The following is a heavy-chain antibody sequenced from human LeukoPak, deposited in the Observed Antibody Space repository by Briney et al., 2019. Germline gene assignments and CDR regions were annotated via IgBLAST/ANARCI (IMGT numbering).Heavy chain of an antibody. J-gene: IGHJ6*03. V-gene: IGHV1-2*06. CDR2: INPNSGGT. CDR1: GYTFTGYY. CDR3: ARGAFGGTTYYMDV. D-gene: IGHD1-7*01. Sequence: ASVKVSCKASGYTFTGYYMHWVRQAPGQGLEWMGRINPNSGGTNYAQKFQGRVTMTRDTSISTAYMELSRLRSDDTAVYYCARGAFGGTTYYMDVWGKGTTVTVSS.